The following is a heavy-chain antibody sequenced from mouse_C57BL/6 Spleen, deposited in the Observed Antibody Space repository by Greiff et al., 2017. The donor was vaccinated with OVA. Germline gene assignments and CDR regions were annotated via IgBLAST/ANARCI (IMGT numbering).Heavy chain of an antibody. V-gene: IGHV1-26*01. CDR3: ARSHYYGSSFYFDY. J-gene: IGHJ2*01. CDR1: GYTFTSYW. D-gene: IGHD1-1*01. Sequence: VQLQQPGAELVKPGASVKMSCKASGYTFTSYWITWVKQSHGKSLEWIGDINPNNGGTSYNQKFKGKATLTVDKSSSTAYMELRSLTSEDSAVYYCARSHYYGSSFYFDYWGQGTTLTVSS. CDR2: INPNNGGT.